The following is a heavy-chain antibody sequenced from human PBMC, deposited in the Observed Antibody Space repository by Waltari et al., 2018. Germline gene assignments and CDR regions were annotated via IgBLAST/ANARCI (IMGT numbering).Heavy chain of an antibody. D-gene: IGHD3-10*01. CDR2: ISDGSSTI. V-gene: IGHV3-48*03. J-gene: IGHJ4*02. CDR1: GFPFSGYE. CDR3: ARGGGIGEAQDY. Sequence: EVQLVEYGGGLLQPGGSLGLSCPAAGFPFSGYEMNWSRQAPGKGLEWVSYISDGSSTIYYADSVKVRFTISRDNAKNSLYWQMNSLRAEDTAVYYCARGGGIGEAQDYWGQGTLVTVSS.